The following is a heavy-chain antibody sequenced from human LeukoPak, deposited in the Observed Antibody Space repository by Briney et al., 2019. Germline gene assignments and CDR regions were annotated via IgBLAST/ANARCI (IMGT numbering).Heavy chain of an antibody. CDR3: ARIVDTAMALDY. CDR2: IYHSGST. D-gene: IGHD5-18*01. CDR1: GGSISSGGYS. J-gene: IGHJ4*02. V-gene: IGHV4-30-2*01. Sequence: PSETLSLTCAVSGGSISSGGYSWSWIRQPPGKGLEWIGYIYHSGSTYYSPSLKSRVTISVDRSKNQFSLKLSSVTAADTAVYYCARIVDTAMALDYWGRGTLVTVSS.